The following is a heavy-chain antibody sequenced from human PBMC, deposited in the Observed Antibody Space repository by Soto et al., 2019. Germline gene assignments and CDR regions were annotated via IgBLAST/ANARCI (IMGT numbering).Heavy chain of an antibody. V-gene: IGHV4-59*11. Sequence: LSLTCAVSGGSITGHYWIWIRQPPVKGLEWIGYIFYSGGTNYNPSLKSRVTISVDTSKNHFSLKLSSVTAADTALYYCARVGSSGWAPDSWGQGTLVTVSS. CDR1: GGSITGHY. CDR2: IFYSGGT. D-gene: IGHD6-19*01. J-gene: IGHJ5*01. CDR3: ARVGSSGWAPDS.